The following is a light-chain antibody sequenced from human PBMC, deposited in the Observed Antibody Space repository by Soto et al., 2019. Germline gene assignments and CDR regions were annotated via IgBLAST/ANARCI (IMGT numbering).Light chain of an antibody. CDR2: EVS. J-gene: IGLJ1*01. V-gene: IGLV2-8*01. CDR3: SSYAGSNNFV. Sequence: QSALTQPPSASGSPGQSVTISCTGTSSDIGAYIYVSWYQQHPGKAPKLMISEVSRRPSEVPERFSGSKSGNTASLTVSGLQADDEAHYYCSSYAGSNNFVFGTGTKATVL. CDR1: SSDIGAYIY.